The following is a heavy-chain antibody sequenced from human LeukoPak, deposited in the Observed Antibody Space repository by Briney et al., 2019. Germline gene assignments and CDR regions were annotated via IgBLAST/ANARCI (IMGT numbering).Heavy chain of an antibody. CDR1: VFTFSSYE. CDR2: ISSSGNTI. CDR3: ARALWRTVVTAFGY. V-gene: IGHV3-48*03. Sequence: GGSLRLSCAASVFTFSSYEMNWVRQAPGKGLEGVSYISSSGNTIYHADSVKGRFTISRDNAKNSLYLQMNSLRAEDTAVYYCARALWRTVVTAFGYWGQGTLVTVSS. D-gene: IGHD4-23*01. J-gene: IGHJ4*02.